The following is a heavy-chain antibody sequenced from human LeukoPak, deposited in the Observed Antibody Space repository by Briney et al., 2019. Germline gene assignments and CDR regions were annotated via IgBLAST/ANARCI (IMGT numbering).Heavy chain of an antibody. D-gene: IGHD3-10*01. Sequence: GGSLRLSCAASGFTFSSYSMNWVRQAPGKGLEWVSYISSGSSTIYYADSVKGRFTISRDNAKNTLYLQMNSLRAEDTAVYYCARGYYGSGSYYPDYWGQGTLVTVSS. CDR2: ISSGSSTI. V-gene: IGHV3-48*04. CDR3: ARGYYGSGSYYPDY. J-gene: IGHJ4*02. CDR1: GFTFSSYS.